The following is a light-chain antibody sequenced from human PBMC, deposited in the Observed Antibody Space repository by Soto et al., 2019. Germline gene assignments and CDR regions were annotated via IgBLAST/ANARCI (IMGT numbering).Light chain of an antibody. CDR3: MQGTHWPVT. CDR2: KVS. J-gene: IGKJ1*01. V-gene: IGKV2-30*01. CDR1: QSLVYSDGNIY. Sequence: DVVMTQSPLSLPVTLGQPASISCTSSQSLVYSDGNIYLNWFQQRPGQSPRRLIYKVSNRDSGVPDRFSGSGSGTDFTLKISRVEAEDVGLYYCMQGTHWPVTFGLGTRVDIK.